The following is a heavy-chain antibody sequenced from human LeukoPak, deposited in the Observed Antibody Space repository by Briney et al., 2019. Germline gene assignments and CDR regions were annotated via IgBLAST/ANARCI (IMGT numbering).Heavy chain of an antibody. CDR2: ITGSGDTT. Sequence: GGSLRLSCSASGFTFSSYAMTWVRQAPGKGLEWVSSITGSGDTTYYTDSVKGRFTISRDNSKNTLYLQMYALRAEDTAVYYCAKYWAVSGSNRFDPWGQGTLVTVSS. CDR3: AKYWAVSGSNRFDP. CDR1: GFTFSSYA. D-gene: IGHD6-19*01. V-gene: IGHV3-23*01. J-gene: IGHJ5*02.